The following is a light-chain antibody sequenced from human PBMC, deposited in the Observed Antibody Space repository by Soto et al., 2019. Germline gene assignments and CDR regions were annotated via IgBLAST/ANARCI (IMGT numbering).Light chain of an antibody. CDR1: QSVSSSY. V-gene: IGKV3-20*01. Sequence: EIVLTQSPGTLSLSPGERAALSCRASQSVSSSYLAWYQQKPGQAPRLLIYGISTRATGIPARFSGSGSGTDFTLTISRLEPEDFAVYYCQQYGSSPFTFGPGTKVDIK. J-gene: IGKJ3*01. CDR3: QQYGSSPFT. CDR2: GIS.